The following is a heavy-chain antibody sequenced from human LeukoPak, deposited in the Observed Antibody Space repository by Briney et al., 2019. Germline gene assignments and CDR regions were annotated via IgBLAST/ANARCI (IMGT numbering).Heavy chain of an antibody. Sequence: GGSLRLSCAASGFTVSSNYMSWVRQAPGKGLEWASVIYSGGSTYYADSVKGRFTISRDNSKNTLYLQMNSLRAEDTAVYYCARDPSNLNYYDSSGYWDYWGQGTLVTVSS. V-gene: IGHV3-53*01. J-gene: IGHJ4*02. CDR3: ARDPSNLNYYDSSGYWDY. CDR1: GFTVSSNY. D-gene: IGHD3-22*01. CDR2: IYSGGST.